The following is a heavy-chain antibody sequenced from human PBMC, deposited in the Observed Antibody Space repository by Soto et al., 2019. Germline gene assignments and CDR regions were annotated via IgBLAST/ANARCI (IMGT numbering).Heavy chain of an antibody. CDR2: ISYDGSNK. CDR1: GFTFSSYG. J-gene: IGHJ4*02. D-gene: IGHD5-18*01. V-gene: IGHV3-30*18. CDR3: AKAYTAMVYYFDY. Sequence: GGSLRLPCAASGFTFSSYGMHWVRQAPGKGLEWVAVISYDGSNKYYADSVKGRFTISRDNSKNTLYLQMNSLRAEDTAVYYCAKAYTAMVYYFDYWGQGTLVTVSS.